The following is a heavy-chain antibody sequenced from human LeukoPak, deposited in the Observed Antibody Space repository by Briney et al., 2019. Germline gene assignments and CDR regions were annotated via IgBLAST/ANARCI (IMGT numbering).Heavy chain of an antibody. Sequence: GGSLRLSCAASGLTFSNYAMTWVRQGPGKGLEWVSTISGSGGNTFYADSVKGRFTVSRDNLRNTLYLQMHNLRADDTAIYYCATIAAADMFYYYYMDVWGKGTTVTVSS. CDR2: ISGSGGNT. CDR1: GLTFSNYA. V-gene: IGHV3-23*01. CDR3: ATIAAADMFYYYYMDV. D-gene: IGHD6-13*01. J-gene: IGHJ6*03.